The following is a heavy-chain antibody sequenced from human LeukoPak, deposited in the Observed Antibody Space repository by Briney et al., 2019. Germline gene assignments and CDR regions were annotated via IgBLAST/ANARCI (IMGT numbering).Heavy chain of an antibody. J-gene: IGHJ4*02. CDR2: MNPNSGNT. CDR3: ARGYRYYYDSSGYYSPFDY. CDR1: GYTFTSYD. V-gene: IGHV1-8*02. D-gene: IGHD3-22*01. Sequence: GASVKVSCKASGYTFTSYDINWVRQATGQGLEWMGWMNPNSGNTGYAQKFQGRVTMTRNTSISTAYMELSSLRSEDTAVYYCARGYRYYYDSSGYYSPFDYWGQGTLVTVSS.